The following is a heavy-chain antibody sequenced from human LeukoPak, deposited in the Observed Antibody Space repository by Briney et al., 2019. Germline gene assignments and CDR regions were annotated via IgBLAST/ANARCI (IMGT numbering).Heavy chain of an antibody. CDR3: ARDTFQPGLIDS. J-gene: IGHJ4*02. CDR2: INDDSIDI. V-gene: IGHV3-21*05. D-gene: IGHD2-2*01. CDR1: GFTFSLYA. Sequence: GGSLRLSCAASGFTFSLYAMNWVRQAPGKGLEWVSYINDDSIDIHYAGSVRGRFTISGDDDRKTLYLQLSSLRVEDTAVYYCARDTFQPGLIDSWGQGTLVTVSS.